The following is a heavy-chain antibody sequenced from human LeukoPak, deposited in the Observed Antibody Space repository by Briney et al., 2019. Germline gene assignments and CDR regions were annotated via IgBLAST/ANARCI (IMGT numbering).Heavy chain of an antibody. CDR3: ASNYDILTGYYPNYYYYGMDV. CDR1: GGTFSSYA. D-gene: IGHD3-9*01. J-gene: IGHJ6*02. CDR2: IIPIFGTA. Sequence: SVKVSCKASGGTFSSYAISWVRQAPRQGLEWMGGIIPIFGTANYAQKFQGRVTITADESTSTAYMELSSLRSEDTAVYYCASNYDILTGYYPNYYYYGMDVWGQGTTVTVSS. V-gene: IGHV1-69*13.